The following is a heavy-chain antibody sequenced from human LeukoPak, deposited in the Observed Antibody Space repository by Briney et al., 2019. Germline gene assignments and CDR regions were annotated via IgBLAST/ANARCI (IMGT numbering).Heavy chain of an antibody. CDR3: ARETPDSSGWD. D-gene: IGHD6-19*01. CDR2: ISSSSSNI. CDR1: GFNFSTYS. J-gene: IGHJ4*02. Sequence: PGGSLRLSCAASGFNFSTYSMNWVRQAPGKGLEWVSYISSSSSNIYYADSVKGRFTISRDNAKNSLYLEMNSLRSEDTAVYYCARETPDSSGWDWGQGTLVTVSS. V-gene: IGHV3-48*01.